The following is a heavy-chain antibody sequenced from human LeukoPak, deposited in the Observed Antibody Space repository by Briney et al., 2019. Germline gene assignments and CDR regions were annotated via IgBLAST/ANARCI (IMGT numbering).Heavy chain of an antibody. CDR3: ARNWKVESSGYYRDPFHYYGMDV. J-gene: IGHJ6*02. CDR2: IIPIFGTA. D-gene: IGHD3-22*01. Sequence: EASVKVSCKASGGTFSSYAISWVRQAPGQGLEWMGGIIPIFGTANYAQKFQGRVTITADESTSTAYMELSSLRSEDTAVYYCARNWKVESSGYYRDPFHYYGMDVWGQGTTVTVSS. V-gene: IGHV1-69*13. CDR1: GGTFSSYA.